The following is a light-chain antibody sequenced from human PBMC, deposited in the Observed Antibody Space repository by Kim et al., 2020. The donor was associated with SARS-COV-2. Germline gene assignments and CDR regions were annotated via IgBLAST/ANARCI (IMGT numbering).Light chain of an antibody. CDR3: NSRESGVNHVL. CDR2: DKN. J-gene: IGLJ3*02. CDR1: SLRSYY. V-gene: IGLV3-19*01. Sequence: SSELTQDPAVSVALGQTVRITCQGDSLRSYYASWYQQKPGQAPLLVIYDKNNRPSGIPDRFSGSSSGNTASLTITGAQAEDEADYYCNSRESGVNHVLFGGGTQLTVL.